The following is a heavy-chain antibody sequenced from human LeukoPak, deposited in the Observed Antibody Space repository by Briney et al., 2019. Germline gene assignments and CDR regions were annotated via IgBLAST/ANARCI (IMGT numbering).Heavy chain of an antibody. CDR1: GGSISSSCYY. Sequence: PSETLSLTCTVSGGSISSSCYYWGWIRQPPGKGLEWIGSIYYSGSTYYNPSLKSRVTISVDTSKNQFSLKLSSVTAADTAVYYCARRGLWLTFDYWGQGTLVTVSS. D-gene: IGHD5-18*01. CDR3: ARRGLWLTFDY. V-gene: IGHV4-39*01. CDR2: IYYSGST. J-gene: IGHJ4*02.